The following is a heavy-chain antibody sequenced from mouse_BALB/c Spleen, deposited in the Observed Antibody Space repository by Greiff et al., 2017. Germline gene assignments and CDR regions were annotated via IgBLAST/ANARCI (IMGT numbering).Heavy chain of an antibody. CDR1: GFSLTSYG. CDR3: ARGIYYGNYPDYFDY. D-gene: IGHD2-1*01. Sequence: VKLVESGPGLVQPSQSLSITCTVSGFSLTSYGVHWVRQSPGKGLEWLGVIWSGGSTDYNAAFISRLSISKDNSKSQVFFKMNSPQANDTAIYYCARGIYYGNYPDYFDYWGQGTTLTVSS. J-gene: IGHJ2*01. V-gene: IGHV2-2*02. CDR2: IWSGGST.